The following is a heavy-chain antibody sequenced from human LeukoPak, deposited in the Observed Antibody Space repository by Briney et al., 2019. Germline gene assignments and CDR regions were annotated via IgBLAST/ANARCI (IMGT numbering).Heavy chain of an antibody. CDR1: GFTFSNAW. J-gene: IGHJ4*02. D-gene: IGHD6-19*01. V-gene: IGHV3-23*01. CDR2: ISGSGGST. CDR3: AKSTSGWPYNFDY. Sequence: GGSLRLSCAASGFTFSNAWMSWVRQAPGKGLEWVSAISGSGGSTYYADSVKGRFTISRDNSKNTLYLQMNSLRAEDTAVYYCAKSTSGWPYNFDYWGQGTLVTVSS.